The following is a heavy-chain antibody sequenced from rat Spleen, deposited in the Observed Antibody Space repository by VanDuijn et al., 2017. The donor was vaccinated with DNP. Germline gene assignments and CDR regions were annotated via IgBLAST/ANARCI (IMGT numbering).Heavy chain of an antibody. Sequence: EVQLQESGPGLVKPSQSLSLTCSVIGYSITSTYWGWTRKFPGNKMEWIGHISYSGSTSYNPSLKSRISLTRDTSKNQFFLQLNSITTEDTATHYCARFSPSGSPHWYFDFWGPGTMVTVSS. J-gene: IGHJ1*01. CDR3: ARFSPSGSPHWYFDF. V-gene: IGHV3-1*01. D-gene: IGHD3-1*01. CDR2: ISYSGST. CDR1: GYSITSTY.